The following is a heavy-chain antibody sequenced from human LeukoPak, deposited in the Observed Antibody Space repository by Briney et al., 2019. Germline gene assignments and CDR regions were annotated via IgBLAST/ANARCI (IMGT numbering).Heavy chain of an antibody. CDR2: IYYSGST. D-gene: IGHD2-8*02. J-gene: IGHJ4*02. V-gene: IGHV4-59*01. CDR3: ASGGVEGVVYFDY. Sequence: SETLSLTCNVSGGSMSNIYYWGWIRQPPGKGLEWIGYIYYSGSTNYNPSLKSRVTISVDTSKNQFSLKLSSVTAADTAVYYCASGGVEGVVYFDYWGQGTLVTVSS. CDR1: GGSMSNIYY.